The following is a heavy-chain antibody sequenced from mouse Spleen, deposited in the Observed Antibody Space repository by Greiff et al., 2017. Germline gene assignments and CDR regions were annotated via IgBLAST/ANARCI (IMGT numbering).Heavy chain of an antibody. V-gene: IGHV1-7*01. J-gene: IGHJ3*01. CDR2: INPSSGYT. Sequence: QVQLKESGAELAKPGASVKLSCKASGYTFTSYWMHWVKQRPGQGLEWIGYINPSSGYTKYNQKFKDKATLTADKSSSTAYLQLSSLTYEDSAVYYCTRSPYYRYDGGFAYWGQGTLVTVSA. CDR3: TRSPYYRYDGGFAY. D-gene: IGHD2-14*01. CDR1: GYTFTSYW.